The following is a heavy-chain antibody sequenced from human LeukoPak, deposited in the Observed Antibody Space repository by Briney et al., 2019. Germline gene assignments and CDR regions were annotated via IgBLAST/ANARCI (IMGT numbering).Heavy chain of an antibody. D-gene: IGHD6-6*01. CDR1: GFTFSSYA. V-gene: IGHV3-23*01. CDR2: ISGSGGST. CDR3: AKPASSMAARPTGGFDP. Sequence: GGSLRLSCAASGFTFSSYATSWVRQAPGKGLEWVSAISGSGGSTYYADSVKGRFTISRDNSKNTLYLQMNSLRAEDTAVYYCAKPASSMAARPTGGFDPWGQGTLVTVSS. J-gene: IGHJ5*02.